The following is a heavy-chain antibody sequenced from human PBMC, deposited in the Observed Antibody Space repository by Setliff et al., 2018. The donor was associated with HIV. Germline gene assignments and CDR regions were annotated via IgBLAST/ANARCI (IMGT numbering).Heavy chain of an antibody. J-gene: IGHJ2*01. V-gene: IGHV4-4*07. CDR1: GGSMNDYY. D-gene: IGHD2-15*01. CDR2: ISSSGIS. Sequence: SETLSLTCTVSGGSMNDYYWSWVRQPAGKTLGWLGRISSSGISTYNFSLRSRVTMSIDTSNNQFSLTLNSVTAADTAVYYCVRMGIVVVVAAPNWYFDLWGRGTLVTVSS. CDR3: VRMGIVVVVAAPNWYFDL.